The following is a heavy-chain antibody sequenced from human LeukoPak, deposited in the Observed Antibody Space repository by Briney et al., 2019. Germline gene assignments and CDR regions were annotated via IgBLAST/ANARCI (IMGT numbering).Heavy chain of an antibody. CDR3: ARADDYGGNSFGFDY. Sequence: GASVKVSCKASGYTFTSYAMNWVRQAPGQGLEWMGIINPSGGSTSYAQKFQGRVTMTRDMSTSTVYMELSSLRSEDTAVYYCARADDYGGNSFGFDYWGQGTLVTVSS. V-gene: IGHV1-46*01. D-gene: IGHD4-23*01. CDR1: GYTFTSYA. CDR2: INPSGGST. J-gene: IGHJ4*02.